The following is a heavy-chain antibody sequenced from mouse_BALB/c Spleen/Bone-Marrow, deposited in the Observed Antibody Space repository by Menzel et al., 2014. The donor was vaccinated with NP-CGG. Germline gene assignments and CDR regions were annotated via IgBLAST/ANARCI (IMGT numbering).Heavy chain of an antibody. Sequence: EVQLQQSGTVLARPGAAVKMSCKASGYTFSNYWMHWVKQRPGQGLEWIGTIYPGNSDTTYNQKFKGKAKLTAVTSTSTAYMDLSSLTNEDSAVYYCTTLARTNFDYWGQGTTLTVPS. CDR1: GYTFSNYW. CDR3: TTLARTNFDY. V-gene: IGHV1-5*01. D-gene: IGHD3-1*01. J-gene: IGHJ2*01. CDR2: IYPGNSDT.